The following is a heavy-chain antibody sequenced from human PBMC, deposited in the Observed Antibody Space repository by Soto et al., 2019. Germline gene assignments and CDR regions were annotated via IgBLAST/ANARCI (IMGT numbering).Heavy chain of an antibody. V-gene: IGHV1-3*01. CDR3: ARVYYEPGGLLFDY. D-gene: IGHD3-22*01. CDR2: INAGNGNT. J-gene: IGHJ4*02. CDR1: GYTFTSYV. Sequence: VASVKVSCKASGYTFTSYVMHWVRQAPGQRLEWMGWINAGNGNTKYSQKFQGRVTITRDTSASTAYMELSSLRSEDTAVYYCARVYYEPGGLLFDYWGQGTLVTVSS.